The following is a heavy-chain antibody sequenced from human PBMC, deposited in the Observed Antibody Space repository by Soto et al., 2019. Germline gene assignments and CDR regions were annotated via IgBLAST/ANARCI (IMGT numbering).Heavy chain of an antibody. CDR1: GFTFSSYA. Sequence: EVPLLESGGGLVQPGGSLRLSCAASGFTFSSYAMSWVRQAPGKGLEWVSAISGSGGSTYYADSVKGRFTISRDNSKNTLYLQMNSLRAEDTAVYYCAKPPSGSYPRAEYFQHWGQGTLVTVSS. CDR3: AKPPSGSYPRAEYFQH. CDR2: ISGSGGST. J-gene: IGHJ1*01. V-gene: IGHV3-23*01. D-gene: IGHD1-26*01.